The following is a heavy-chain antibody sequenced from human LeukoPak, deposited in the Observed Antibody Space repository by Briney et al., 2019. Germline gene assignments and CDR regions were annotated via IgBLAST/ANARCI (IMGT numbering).Heavy chain of an antibody. CDR1: GFTFSSYW. V-gene: IGHV3-7*05. CDR3: ARGPKGYYDILTGYYTAAFDI. D-gene: IGHD3-9*01. CDR2: IKQDGSEK. J-gene: IGHJ3*02. Sequence: GGSLRLSCAASGFTFSSYWMSWVRQAPGKGLEWVANIKQDGSEKYYVDSVKGRFTISRDDAKNSLYLQMNSLRAEDTAVYYCARGPKGYYDILTGYYTAAFDIWGQGTMVTVSS.